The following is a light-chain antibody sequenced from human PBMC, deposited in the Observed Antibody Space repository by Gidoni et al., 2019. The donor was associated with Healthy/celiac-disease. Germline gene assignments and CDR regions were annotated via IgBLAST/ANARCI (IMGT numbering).Light chain of an antibody. Sequence: DTQMTQSPSTLSASVGDRVTSTCRASQSISSWLAWYQQKPGKAPKLLIYKASSLESGVPSRFSGSGSGTEFTLTISSLQPDDFATYYCQQYNSYLTFGPGTKVDIK. CDR3: QQYNSYLT. CDR2: KAS. CDR1: QSISSW. V-gene: IGKV1-5*03. J-gene: IGKJ3*01.